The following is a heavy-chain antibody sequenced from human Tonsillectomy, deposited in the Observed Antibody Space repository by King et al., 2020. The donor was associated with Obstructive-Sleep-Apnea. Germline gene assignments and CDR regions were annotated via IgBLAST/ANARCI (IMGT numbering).Heavy chain of an antibody. CDR2: IYSGGTT. CDR1: GFTVSSDY. CDR3: ARQVFDSLLSTYFFDY. J-gene: IGHJ4*02. Sequence: VQLVESGGTLVQPGESLRLSCAASGFTVSSDYMSWVRQAPGKGLEWVSVIYSGGTTNYADSVNGRFTISRDNSKNTLYLQMNSLRAEDTAVYYCARQVFDSLLSTYFFDYWGQGTLVTVSS. V-gene: IGHV3-66*04. D-gene: IGHD3-9*01.